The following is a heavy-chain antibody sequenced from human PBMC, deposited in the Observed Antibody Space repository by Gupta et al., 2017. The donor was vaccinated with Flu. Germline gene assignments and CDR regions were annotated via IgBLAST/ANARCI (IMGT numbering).Heavy chain of an antibody. J-gene: IGHJ5*02. D-gene: IGHD2-21*01. Sequence: LGYVDYSGTTSYNPSLKGRVTISGDTSKNQFSLTLRSVTAADTAVYYCTREKGCCFDCHNWIDTWGRGILVTVSS. CDR2: VDYSGTT. V-gene: IGHV4-31*02. CDR3: TREKGCCFDCHNWIDT.